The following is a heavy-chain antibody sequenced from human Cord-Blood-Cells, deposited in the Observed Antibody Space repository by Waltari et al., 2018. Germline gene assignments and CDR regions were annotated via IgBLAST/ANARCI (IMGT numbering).Heavy chain of an antibody. CDR3: AKAPGQLVPFDAFDI. CDR1: GFTFDVYA. CDR2: IRWTIGSI. J-gene: IGHJ3*02. V-gene: IGHV3-9*01. Sequence: EVQLVESGGGLVQPGRSLRPSCAASGFTFDVYAMHWVRQAPGKGLEWVSGIRWTIGSIGYADSVKGRFTISRDNTKTSLYLQMNSLRAEDTALYYCAKAPGQLVPFDAFDIWGQGTMVTVSS. D-gene: IGHD6-6*01.